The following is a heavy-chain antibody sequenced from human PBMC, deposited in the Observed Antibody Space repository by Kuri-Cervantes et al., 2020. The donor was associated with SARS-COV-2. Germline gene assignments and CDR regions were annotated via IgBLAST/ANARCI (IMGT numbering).Heavy chain of an antibody. V-gene: IGHV4-39*01. D-gene: IGHD2-2*01. CDR2: IYYSGST. CDR3: ARQGTIVVVPAALKTYFDY. Sequence: SETLSLTCAVYGGYFSGYYWGWVRPPPGEGVEWIGSIYYSGSTYYNPPLKSRVTITVDTSKNQFSLKLSSVTAADTAVYYCARQGTIVVVPAALKTYFDYWGQGTLVTVSS. CDR1: GGYFSGYY. J-gene: IGHJ4*02.